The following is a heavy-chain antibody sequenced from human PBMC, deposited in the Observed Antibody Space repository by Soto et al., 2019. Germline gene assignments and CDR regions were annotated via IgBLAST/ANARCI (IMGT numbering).Heavy chain of an antibody. V-gene: IGHV3-33*01. J-gene: IGHJ4*02. CDR2: IWYDGSNK. CDR1: GFTFSSYG. Sequence: QVQLVESGGGVVQPGRSLRLSCAASGFTFSSYGMHWVRQAPGKGLEWVAVIWYDGSNKYYADSVKGRFTISRDNSKNTLYLQMNSLRAEDTAVYYCARDGAVAVSGGEYFDYWGQGTLVTVSS. CDR3: ARDGAVAVSGGEYFDY. D-gene: IGHD6-19*01.